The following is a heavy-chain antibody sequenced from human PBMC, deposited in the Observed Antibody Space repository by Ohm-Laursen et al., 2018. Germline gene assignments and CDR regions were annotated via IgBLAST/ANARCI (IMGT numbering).Heavy chain of an antibody. CDR3: ARSAVAGWSYY. CDR2: INHSGST. CDR1: GGSFSGYY. Sequence: GTLSLTWAVYGGSFSGYYWSWIRQPPGKGLEWIGEINHSGSTNYNPSLKSRVTISVDTSKNQFSLKLSSVTAADTAVYYCARSAVAGWSYYWGQGTLVTVSS. J-gene: IGHJ4*02. D-gene: IGHD6-19*01. V-gene: IGHV4-34*01.